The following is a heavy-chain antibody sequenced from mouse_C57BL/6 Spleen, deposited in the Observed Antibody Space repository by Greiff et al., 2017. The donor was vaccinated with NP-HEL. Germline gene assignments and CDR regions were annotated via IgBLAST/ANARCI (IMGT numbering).Heavy chain of an antibody. CDR2: INPGSGGT. J-gene: IGHJ3*01. Sequence: QVQLQQSGAELVRPGTSVKVSCKASGYAFTNYLIEWVKQRPGQGLEWIGVINPGSGGTNYNEKFKGKATLTADKSSSTAYMQLSSLTSEDSAVYFCASDDYDGFAYWGQGTLVTVSA. CDR3: ASDDYDGFAY. V-gene: IGHV1-54*01. CDR1: GYAFTNYL. D-gene: IGHD2-4*01.